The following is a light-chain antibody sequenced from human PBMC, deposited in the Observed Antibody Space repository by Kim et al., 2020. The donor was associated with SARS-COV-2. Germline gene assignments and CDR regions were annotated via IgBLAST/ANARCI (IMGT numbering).Light chain of an antibody. J-gene: IGLJ3*02. CDR1: SSDVGGHNR. V-gene: IGLV2-18*02. CDR2: EVT. Sequence: SLPISGIETSSDVGGHNRVTWYQQSPGTAPKLMIYEVTNPPSGVPDLFSGSKSGYTAFRTISGLRAEDEADYYCSSYSCSSTWVFVGGTQLTVL. CDR3: SSYSCSSTWV.